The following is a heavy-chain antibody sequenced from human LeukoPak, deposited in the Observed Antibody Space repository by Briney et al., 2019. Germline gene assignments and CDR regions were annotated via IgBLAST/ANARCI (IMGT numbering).Heavy chain of an antibody. CDR3: ARDLDPYYYDSSGYSGYYFDY. D-gene: IGHD3-22*01. J-gene: IGHJ4*02. Sequence: VASVKVSCKASGYTFTGYYTHWVRQAPGQGLEWMGWINPNSGGTNYAQKFQGRVTMTRDTSISTAYMELSRLRSDDTAVYYCARDLDPYYYDSSGYSGYYFDYWGQGTLVTVSS. CDR2: INPNSGGT. V-gene: IGHV1-2*02. CDR1: GYTFTGYY.